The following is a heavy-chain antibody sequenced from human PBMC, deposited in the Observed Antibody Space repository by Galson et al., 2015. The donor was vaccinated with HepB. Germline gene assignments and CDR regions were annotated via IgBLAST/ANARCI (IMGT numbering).Heavy chain of an antibody. D-gene: IGHD3-22*01. V-gene: IGHV3-53*04. CDR3: ERGPRYYYDSSGPGYFDY. Sequence: SLRLSCAASGFTVSSNYMSWVRQAPGKGLEWVSIIYSGTSTYYADSVRGRFTISRHNFKNTLYLQMNSLRAEDTAVYYCERGPRYYYDSSGPGYFDYWGQGTPVTVSS. CDR1: GFTVSSNY. CDR2: IYSGTST. J-gene: IGHJ4*02.